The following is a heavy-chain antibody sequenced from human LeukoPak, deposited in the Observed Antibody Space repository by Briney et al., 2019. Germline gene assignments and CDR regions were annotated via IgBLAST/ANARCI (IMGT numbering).Heavy chain of an antibody. D-gene: IGHD1-26*01. CDR2: ISYDGSNK. Sequence: GRSLRLSCAASGFTFSSYGMHWVRQAPGKGLEWVAVISYDGSNKYYADSVKGRFTISRDNSKNTLYLQMNSLRAEDTAVYYCAKDRGSYSGSHIDYWGQGTLVTVSS. V-gene: IGHV3-30*18. J-gene: IGHJ4*02. CDR3: AKDRGSYSGSHIDY. CDR1: GFTFSSYG.